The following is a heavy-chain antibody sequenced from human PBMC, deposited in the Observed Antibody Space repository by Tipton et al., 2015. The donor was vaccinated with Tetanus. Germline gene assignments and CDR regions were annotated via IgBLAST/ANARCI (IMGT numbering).Heavy chain of an antibody. CDR1: GASIRGGTFY. CDR3: ARHQSGYFTPFDY. V-gene: IGHV4-39*01. D-gene: IGHD3-3*01. Sequence: TLSLTCTVSGASIRGGTFYWGWIRQPPGKGLEWIGSIYESGDTYYIPSLNSRVTISVETSTNQFYLTLNSMTAADTGVYFCARHQSGYFTPFDYWGQGKLVTVSS. CDR2: IYESGDT. J-gene: IGHJ4*02.